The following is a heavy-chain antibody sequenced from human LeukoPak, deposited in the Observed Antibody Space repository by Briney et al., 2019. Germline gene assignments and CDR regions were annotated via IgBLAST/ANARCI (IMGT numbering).Heavy chain of an antibody. CDR1: GFAVSSTY. CDR3: ARDSNSGSYLNWFDP. V-gene: IGHV3-48*04. Sequence: GGSLRLSCAVSGFAVSSTYMNWVRQAPGKGLEWVSYISSSGSTIYYTDSVKGRFTISRDNAKNSLYLQMNSLRAEDTALYYCARDSNSGSYLNWFDPWGQGTLVTVSS. D-gene: IGHD1-26*01. J-gene: IGHJ5*02. CDR2: ISSSGSTI.